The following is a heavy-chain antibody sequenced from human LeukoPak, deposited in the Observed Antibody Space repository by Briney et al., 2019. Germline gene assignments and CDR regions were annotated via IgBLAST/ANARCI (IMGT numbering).Heavy chain of an antibody. V-gene: IGHV4-61*02. CDR1: GGSISSGSYY. D-gene: IGHD3-9*01. J-gene: IGHJ6*02. CDR3: ARGPYDMPYGMDV. CDR2: IYTSGST. Sequence: SETLSLTCTVSGGSISSGSYYWSWIRQPAGKGLEWIGRIYTSGSTNYNPSLKSRVTISVDTSKNQFSLKLSSVTAADTAVYYCARGPYDMPYGMDVWGQGTTVTVSS.